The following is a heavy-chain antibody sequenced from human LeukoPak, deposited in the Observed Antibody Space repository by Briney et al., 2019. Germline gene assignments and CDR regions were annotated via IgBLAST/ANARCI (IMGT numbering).Heavy chain of an antibody. CDR2: IYSGGST. V-gene: IGHV3-66*01. CDR1: GFTVSSNY. Sequence: GGSLRLSCAASGFTVSSNYMSWVRQAPGKGLEWVSVIYSGGSTYYADSVKGRFTISRDNSKNTLYLRMNSLRAEDTAVYYCAREVGPYSGSSTYYFDYWGQGTLVTVSS. J-gene: IGHJ4*02. CDR3: AREVGPYSGSSTYYFDY. D-gene: IGHD1-26*01.